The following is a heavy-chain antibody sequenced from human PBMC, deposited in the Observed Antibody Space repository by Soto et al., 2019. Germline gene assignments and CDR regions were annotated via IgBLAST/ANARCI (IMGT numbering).Heavy chain of an antibody. J-gene: IGHJ3*02. D-gene: IGHD4-17*01. CDR2: IIPILGIA. Sequence: QVQLVQSGAEVKKPGSSVKVSCKASGGTFSSYTISWVRQAPGQGLEWMGRIIPILGIANYAQKFQGRVTITADKSTSTAYMELSSLRSEDTAVYDCARVMDGDYLDAFDIWGQGTMVTVSS. CDR3: ARVMDGDYLDAFDI. V-gene: IGHV1-69*02. CDR1: GGTFSSYT.